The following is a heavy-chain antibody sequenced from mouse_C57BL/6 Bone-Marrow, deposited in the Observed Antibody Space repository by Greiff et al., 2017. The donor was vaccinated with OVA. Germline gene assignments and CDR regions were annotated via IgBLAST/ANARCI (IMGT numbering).Heavy chain of an antibody. CDR1: GYTFTSYW. CDR3: APYYSNYGYAMDY. CDR2: IDPSASDT. V-gene: IGHV1-50*01. J-gene: IGHJ4*01. Sequence: QVQLQQPGAELVKPGASVKLSCKASGYTFTSYWMQWVKQRPGQGLEWIGAIDPSASDTNYNQKFKGKATLTVDTSSSTAYMQLSSLTSEDSAVDYCAPYYSNYGYAMDYWGQGTSVTVSA. D-gene: IGHD2-5*01.